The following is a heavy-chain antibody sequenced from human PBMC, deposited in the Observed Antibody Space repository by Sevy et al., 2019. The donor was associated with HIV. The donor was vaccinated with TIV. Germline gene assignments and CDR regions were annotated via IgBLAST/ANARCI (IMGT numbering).Heavy chain of an antibody. Sequence: GGSLRLSCAASGFTFSDYAMNWVHQAPGKGLEWVSAINGKGRSTHYTDSVEGRFTISRDNAKSTLYLEMNSLRVEDTAVYYCAKTINSGGGVVPAANYYYYGLDVWGQGTTVTVSS. V-gene: IGHV3-23*01. CDR3: AKTINSGGGVVPAANYYYYGLDV. D-gene: IGHD2-2*01. CDR1: GFTFSDYA. J-gene: IGHJ6*02. CDR2: INGKGRST.